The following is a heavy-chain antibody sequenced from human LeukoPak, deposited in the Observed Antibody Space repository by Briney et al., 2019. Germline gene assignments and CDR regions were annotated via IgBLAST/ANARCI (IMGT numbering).Heavy chain of an antibody. Sequence: PSETLSLTCTVSGGSISSSSYYWGWIRQPPGTGLEWIGSIYYSGSTYYNPSLKSRVTISVDTSKNQFSLKLSSVTAADTAVYYCARDPSVVYDAFDIWGQGTMVTVSS. J-gene: IGHJ3*02. CDR3: ARDPSVVYDAFDI. CDR1: GGSISSSSYY. CDR2: IYYSGST. D-gene: IGHD2-8*02. V-gene: IGHV4-39*02.